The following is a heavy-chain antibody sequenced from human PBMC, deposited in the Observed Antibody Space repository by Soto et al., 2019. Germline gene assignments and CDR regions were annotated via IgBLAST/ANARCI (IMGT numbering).Heavy chain of an antibody. Sequence: PGGSLRLSCAASAFSFSTSWMHWVRQAPGEGLVWVSRINPDGRTINYADSVKGRFTISRDNAKNTLYLQMNILRVEDTAVYFCATAGNCRFDNWALGTLATVSS. D-gene: IGHD1-1*01. CDR2: INPDGRTI. CDR1: AFSFSTSW. V-gene: IGHV3-74*01. CDR3: ATAGNCRFDN. J-gene: IGHJ4*02.